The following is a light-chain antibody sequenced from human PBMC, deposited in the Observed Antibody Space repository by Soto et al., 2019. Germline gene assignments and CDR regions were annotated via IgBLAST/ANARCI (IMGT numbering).Light chain of an antibody. CDR2: DAS. Sequence: DIQMTQSPSTLSASVGDRVSITCRASQSISSWLAWYQQKPGKAPKLLIYDASSLESGVPSRFNGSGSGTDFTLTISNLQPEDSATYYCQQSYNSHPTFGQGTKVDIK. V-gene: IGKV1-5*01. CDR1: QSISSW. J-gene: IGKJ1*01. CDR3: QQSYNSHPT.